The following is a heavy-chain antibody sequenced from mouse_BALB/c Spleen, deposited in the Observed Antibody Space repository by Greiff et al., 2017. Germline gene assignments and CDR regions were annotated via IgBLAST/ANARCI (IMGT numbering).Heavy chain of an antibody. Sequence: EVHLVESGGGLVKPGGSLKLSCAASGFTFSSYTMSWVRQTPEKRLEWVATISSGGGNTYYPDSVKGRFTISRDNAKNNLYLQMSSLRSEDTALYYCASAFYGPWFAYWGQGTLVTVSA. CDR3: ASAFYGPWFAY. CDR1: GFTFSSYT. D-gene: IGHD1-2*01. CDR2: ISSGGGNT. V-gene: IGHV5-9*03. J-gene: IGHJ3*01.